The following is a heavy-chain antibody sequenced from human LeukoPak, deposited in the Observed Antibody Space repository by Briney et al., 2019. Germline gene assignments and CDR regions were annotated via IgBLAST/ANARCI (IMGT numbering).Heavy chain of an antibody. D-gene: IGHD3-3*01. J-gene: IGHJ5*02. Sequence: RASVKVSCKASGGTFRSYAISWVRQAPGQGLEWMGGIIPILGTANYAKKFQGRVTIPSDESTSTAYMELSSLRSEDTAVYYCARVAFYEFWSSPNWFDPWGQGTLVTVSS. CDR2: IIPILGTA. CDR3: ARVAFYEFWSSPNWFDP. CDR1: GGTFRSYA. V-gene: IGHV1-69*13.